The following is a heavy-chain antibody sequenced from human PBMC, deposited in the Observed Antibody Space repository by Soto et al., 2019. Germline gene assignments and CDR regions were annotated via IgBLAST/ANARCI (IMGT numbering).Heavy chain of an antibody. V-gene: IGHV4-59*08. CDR3: ARHPRVVVVAALRDAFDI. CDR2: IYHSGRT. CDR1: GGSISTENYY. J-gene: IGHJ3*02. D-gene: IGHD2-15*01. Sequence: PSETLSLTCTASGGSISTENYYWSWVRQHPGKALEWIGYIYHSGRTNYNPSLKSRVTISVDSSKNQFSLKLSSVTAADTALYYCARHPRVVVVAALRDAFDIWGQGTMVTVSS.